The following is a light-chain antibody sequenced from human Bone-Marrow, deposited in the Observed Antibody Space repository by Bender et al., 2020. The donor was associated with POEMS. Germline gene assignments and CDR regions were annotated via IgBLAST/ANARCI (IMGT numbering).Light chain of an antibody. CDR2: DVT. Sequence: QSALTQPRSVSGSPGQSVTISCTGTSSDIGTYNYVSWYQQHPGKAPKLIIYDVTNRPSGVSDRFSGSKSGNTASLTISGLQAEDEADYYCSSYTTSTTYVFGTGTTVSVL. CDR3: SSYTTSTTYV. V-gene: IGLV2-11*01. J-gene: IGLJ1*01. CDR1: SSDIGTYNY.